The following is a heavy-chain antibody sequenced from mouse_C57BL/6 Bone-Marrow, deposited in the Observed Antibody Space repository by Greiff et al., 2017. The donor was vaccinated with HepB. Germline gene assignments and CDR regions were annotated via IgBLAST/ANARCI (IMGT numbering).Heavy chain of an antibody. J-gene: IGHJ3*01. Sequence: EVQLQQSGPELVKPGASVKMSCKASGYTFTDYNMHWVKQSHGKSLEWIGYINPNNGGTSYNQKFKGKATLTVNKSSSTAYMELRSLTSEDSAVYYCASPDYYGSSSNFAYWGQGTLVTVSA. CDR1: GYTFTDYN. CDR3: ASPDYYGSSSNFAY. D-gene: IGHD1-1*01. CDR2: INPNNGGT. V-gene: IGHV1-22*01.